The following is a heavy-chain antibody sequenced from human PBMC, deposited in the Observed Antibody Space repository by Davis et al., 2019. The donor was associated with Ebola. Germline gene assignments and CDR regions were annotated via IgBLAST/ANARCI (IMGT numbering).Heavy chain of an antibody. D-gene: IGHD4-23*01. Sequence: PGGSLRLSCKGSGYSFANYWIGWVRQMPGKGLEWMGIIYPGDSDTRYSPSFQGQVTISADKSISTAYLQWSSLKASDTAMYYCARRDYGGNSHFDYWGQGTLVTVSS. CDR3: ARRDYGGNSHFDY. J-gene: IGHJ4*02. CDR2: IYPGDSDT. V-gene: IGHV5-51*01. CDR1: GYSFANYW.